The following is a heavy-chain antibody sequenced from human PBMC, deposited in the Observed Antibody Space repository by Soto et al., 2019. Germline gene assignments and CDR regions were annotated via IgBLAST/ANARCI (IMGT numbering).Heavy chain of an antibody. V-gene: IGHV5-51*01. J-gene: IGHJ3*01. Sequence: PGESLKISCKGSGYSFTTYWIGWVRQMPGKGLEWMGIVHPGESNTRYSPSFQGQVTASADKSISTAYLQWSSLKASDTAMYYWARRSGYCSGGRCYSDDAFDVWGQGTMVTVSS. CDR2: VHPGESNT. D-gene: IGHD2-15*01. CDR1: GYSFTTYW. CDR3: ARRSGYCSGGRCYSDDAFDV.